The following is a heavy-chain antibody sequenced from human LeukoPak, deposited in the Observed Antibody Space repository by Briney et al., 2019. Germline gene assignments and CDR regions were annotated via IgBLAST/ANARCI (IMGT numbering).Heavy chain of an antibody. D-gene: IGHD3-10*01. V-gene: IGHV3-7*01. CDR2: IKQDGSEK. Sequence: GSLRLSCAASGFTFSSYSMSWVRQAPGKGLEWVANIKQDGSEKNYVGSVKGRFTIARDNAKNPLYLQMNSLRAEDTAVYYCARSSITMVRGVIKSTTSWYHYYNMDVWGKGTTVTVSS. CDR3: ARSSITMVRGVIKSTTSWYHYYNMDV. CDR1: GFTFSSYS. J-gene: IGHJ6*03.